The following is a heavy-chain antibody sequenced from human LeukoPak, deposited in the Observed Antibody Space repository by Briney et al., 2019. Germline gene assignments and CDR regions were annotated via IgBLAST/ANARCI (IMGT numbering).Heavy chain of an antibody. CDR1: GFTVSDNY. CDR3: ARGLYSSSWYYN. D-gene: IGHD6-13*01. J-gene: IGHJ4*02. Sequence: SGGSLRLSCAASGFTVSDNYMSWVRQAPGKGLEGVSIIYNVGSTYYADSVKGRFTISRDNSKNTLYLQMNSLRAEDTAVYFCARGLYSSSWYYNWGQGTLVTVSS. CDR2: IYNVGST. V-gene: IGHV3-66*01.